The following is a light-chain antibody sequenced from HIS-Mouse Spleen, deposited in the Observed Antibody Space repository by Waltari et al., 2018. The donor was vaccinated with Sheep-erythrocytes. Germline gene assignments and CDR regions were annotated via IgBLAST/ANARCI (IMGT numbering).Light chain of an antibody. CDR2: EDS. V-gene: IGLV3-10*01. CDR1: ALPKKY. J-gene: IGLJ1*01. CDR3: YSTDSSGNHRV. Sequence: SYELTQPPSVSVSPGQTARITCPGDALPKKYAYWYQQKSGHAPVLVIYEDSKRPSGIPERFSGSSSGTMATLTISGAQVEDEADYYCYSTDSSGNHRVFGTGTKVTVL.